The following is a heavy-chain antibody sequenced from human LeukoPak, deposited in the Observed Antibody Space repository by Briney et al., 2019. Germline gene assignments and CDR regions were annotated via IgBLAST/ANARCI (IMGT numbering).Heavy chain of an antibody. V-gene: IGHV4-59*08. Sequence: KPSETLSLTCTVSGGSISSYYWSWIRQPPGKRLEWIGYIYYSGSTNCNPSLKSRVTISVDTSKNQFSLNLTSVTAADTAVYYCARHVLRGRDGYPLDYWGQGTLVTVSS. CDR2: IYYSGST. CDR1: GGSISSYY. J-gene: IGHJ4*02. CDR3: ARHVLRGRDGYPLDY. D-gene: IGHD5-24*01.